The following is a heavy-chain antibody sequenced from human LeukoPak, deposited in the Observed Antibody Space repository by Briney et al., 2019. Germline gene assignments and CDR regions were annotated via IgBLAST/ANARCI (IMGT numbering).Heavy chain of an antibody. D-gene: IGHD2-2*02. V-gene: IGHV4-59*08. CDR3: ARIPGP. CDR2: IYYTGST. J-gene: IGHJ5*02. CDR1: GGSISSYY. Sequence: PSETLSLTCTVSGGSISSYYWSWIRQPPGKGLEWLGYIYYTGSTDYNPSLKSRVTISVDTSKNQFSLKLRSVTAADTAVYYCARIPGPWGQGTLVTVSS.